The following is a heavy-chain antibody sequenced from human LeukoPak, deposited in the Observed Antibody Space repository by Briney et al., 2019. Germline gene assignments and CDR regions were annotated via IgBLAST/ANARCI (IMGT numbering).Heavy chain of an antibody. J-gene: IGHJ4*02. CDR3: ARDRRAVLPDSSGYYYYFDY. CDR2: ISYDGSNK. CDR1: GFTFSSYA. D-gene: IGHD3-22*01. Sequence: GGSLRLSCAASGFTFSSYAMHWVRQAPGKGLEWVAVISYDGSNKYYADSVKGRFTISRDNSKNMLYLQMNSLRAEDTAVYYCARDRRAVLPDSSGYYYYFDYWGQGTLVTVSS. V-gene: IGHV3-30-3*01.